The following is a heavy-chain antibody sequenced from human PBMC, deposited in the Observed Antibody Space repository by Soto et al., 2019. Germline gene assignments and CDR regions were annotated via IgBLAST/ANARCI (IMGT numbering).Heavy chain of an antibody. CDR2: IYSGGTA. J-gene: IGHJ6*02. Sequence: EVQLVESGGGLIQPGGPLKRSCAAFELTAGSNNLNWAPPAPGKGLECVSPIYSGGTAYYPDSEKGRFTISRDNSKNTLYPQSNNLRAEDTAVYYCAGRVGATNYVMDVWGQGTTVTVSS. D-gene: IGHD1-26*01. V-gene: IGHV3-53*01. CDR3: AGRVGATNYVMDV. CDR1: ELTAGSNN.